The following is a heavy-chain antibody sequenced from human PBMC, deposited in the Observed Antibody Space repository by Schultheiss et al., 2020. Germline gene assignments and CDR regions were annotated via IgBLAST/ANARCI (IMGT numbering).Heavy chain of an antibody. CDR1: GYTFTSYY. Sequence: SVKVSCKASGYTFTSYYMHWVRQAPGQGLEWIGWIVVGSGNTNYAQKFQERVTITRDMSTSTAYMELSSLRSEDTAVYYCAADNSGSYYYYYYGMDVWGQGTTVTVYS. D-gene: IGHD1-26*01. V-gene: IGHV1-58*02. J-gene: IGHJ6*02. CDR3: AADNSGSYYYYYYGMDV. CDR2: IVVGSGNT.